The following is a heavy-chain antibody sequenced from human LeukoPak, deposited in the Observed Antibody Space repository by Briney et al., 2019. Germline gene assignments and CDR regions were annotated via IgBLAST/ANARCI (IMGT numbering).Heavy chain of an antibody. V-gene: IGHV3-7*03. J-gene: IGHJ3*01. Sequence: GGSLRLSCAVSGFTFSGFWMSWSRQAPGKGLEWVASINSDGSEGYYADVVKGRFPISRDNAKNSLYLQINSLRAEDTAVYYCARSSYSSSSSVWGQGTMVTVSS. D-gene: IGHD6-6*01. CDR2: INSDGSEG. CDR1: GFTFSGFW. CDR3: ARSSYSSSSSV.